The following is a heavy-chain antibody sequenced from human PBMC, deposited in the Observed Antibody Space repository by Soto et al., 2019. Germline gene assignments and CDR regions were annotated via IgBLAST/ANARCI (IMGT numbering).Heavy chain of an antibody. CDR1: GFTFTSYA. CDR2: IGVDGGNI. V-gene: IGHV3-23*01. D-gene: IGHD3-10*01. J-gene: IGHJ4*02. CDR3: VKERYGSGSYPYFDY. Sequence: GGSLRLSCAASGFTFTSYAMAWVRQAPGKGLEWVSAIGVDGGNIKYVDSVKGRFIISRDNSKNTLYLQMDSLRAEDTATYYCVKERYGSGSYPYFDYWGQGTPVTVSS.